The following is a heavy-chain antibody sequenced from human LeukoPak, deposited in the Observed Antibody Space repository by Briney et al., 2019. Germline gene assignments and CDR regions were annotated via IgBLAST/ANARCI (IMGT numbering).Heavy chain of an antibody. V-gene: IGHV3-33*01. CDR3: ARDPASGYDYDTYTNYYGVDV. J-gene: IGHJ6*02. Sequence: GRSLRLSCAASGFTFSSYGMHWVRQAPGKGLEWVAVIWYDGSNKYYADSVKGRFTISRDNSKNTLYLQMNSLRAEDTAVYYCARDPASGYDYDTYTNYYGVDVWGQGTTVTVSS. D-gene: IGHD5-12*01. CDR1: GFTFSSYG. CDR2: IWYDGSNK.